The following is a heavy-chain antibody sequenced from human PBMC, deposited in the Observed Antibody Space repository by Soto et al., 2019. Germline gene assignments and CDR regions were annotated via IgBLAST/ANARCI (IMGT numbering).Heavy chain of an antibody. V-gene: IGHV3-7*05. Sequence: GGSLRLSCAASGFTFSSYWMSWVRQAPGKGLEWVANIKQDGSEKYYVDSVKGRFTISRDNAKNSLYLQMNSLRAEDTAVYYCARDGHIAVASYYYYGMDVWGQGTTVTVSS. CDR2: IKQDGSEK. CDR3: ARDGHIAVASYYYYGMDV. CDR1: GFTFSSYW. J-gene: IGHJ6*02. D-gene: IGHD6-19*01.